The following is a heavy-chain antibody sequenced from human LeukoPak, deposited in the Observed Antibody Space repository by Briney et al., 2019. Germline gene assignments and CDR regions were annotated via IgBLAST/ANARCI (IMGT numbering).Heavy chain of an antibody. J-gene: IGHJ3*02. CDR1: GFTVSGNY. CDR2: IYSGGST. D-gene: IGHD3-22*01. Sequence: GGSLRLSCAASGFTVSGNYMSGVRQAPGQGLEWVSVIYSGGSTYYADSVKGRFTISRDNSKNTLDLQMNSLRAEDTAVYYCAMYYYDSSGYYYADAFDIWGQGTMVTVSS. CDR3: AMYYYDSSGYYYADAFDI. V-gene: IGHV3-66*01.